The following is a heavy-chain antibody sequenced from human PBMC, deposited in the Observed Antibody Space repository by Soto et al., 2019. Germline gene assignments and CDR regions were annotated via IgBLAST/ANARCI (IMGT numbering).Heavy chain of an antibody. V-gene: IGHV3-23*01. CDR3: AKESHAYSGWPDY. CDR1: GFTFSSYA. J-gene: IGHJ4*02. D-gene: IGHD6-19*01. CDR2: ISGSGGST. Sequence: EVQLLESGGGLVQPGGSLRLSCAASGFTFSSYAMSWVRQAPGKGLELVSAISGSGGSTYYADSVKSRFTISRDNSKNTLYLQMNSLRAEDTAVYYCAKESHAYSGWPDYWGQGTLVTVSS.